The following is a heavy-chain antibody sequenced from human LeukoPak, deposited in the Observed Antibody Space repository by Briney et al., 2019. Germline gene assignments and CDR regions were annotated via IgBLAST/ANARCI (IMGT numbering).Heavy chain of an antibody. CDR1: GFTFSSYE. Sequence: GSLRLSCAASGFTFSSYEMNWVRQAPGKGLEWIGSIYYSGSTYYNPSLKSRVTISVDTSKNQFSLKLSSVTAADTAVYYCARQRAIVVAPGHFDYWGQGTLVTVSS. D-gene: IGHD3-22*01. CDR3: ARQRAIVVAPGHFDY. V-gene: IGHV4-39*01. J-gene: IGHJ4*02. CDR2: IYYSGST.